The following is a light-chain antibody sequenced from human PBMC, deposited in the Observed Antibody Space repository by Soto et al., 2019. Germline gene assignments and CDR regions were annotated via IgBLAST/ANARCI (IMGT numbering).Light chain of an antibody. CDR3: QQADTFPFT. J-gene: IGKJ5*01. Sequence: DIQMTQSPSTLSASVGDRVTITCRASQSISSWLAWYQQKPGKAPKLLIYAASTLRSGVPSRFSGSGSGKNSSLSISSLQSEDFATYYCQQADTFPFTFGQGTRLEIK. V-gene: IGKV1-12*02. CDR2: AAS. CDR1: QSISSW.